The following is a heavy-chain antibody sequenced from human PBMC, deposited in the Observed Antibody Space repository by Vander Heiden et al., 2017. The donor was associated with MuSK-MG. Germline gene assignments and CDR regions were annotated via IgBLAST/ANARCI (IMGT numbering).Heavy chain of an antibody. V-gene: IGHV3-7*01. CDR2: IKQDGSEQ. CDR1: GFIFSNYW. J-gene: IGHJ4*02. CDR3: ARGRVCCGGSCYPFDY. Sequence: VHLVESGGGLVQPGGSLRLSCPAAGFIFSNYWMTWVRQVPGKRLEWVANIKQDGSEQYYDDSTKDRFTISRDNAKNSVVLQMKGLRVEDTAVYYCARGRVCCGGSCYPFDYWGQGALITVSS. D-gene: IGHD2-15*01.